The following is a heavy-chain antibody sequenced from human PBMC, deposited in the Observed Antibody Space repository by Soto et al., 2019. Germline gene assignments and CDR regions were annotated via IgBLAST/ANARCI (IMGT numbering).Heavy chain of an antibody. D-gene: IGHD3-3*01. CDR3: AREIRYYDFWSGMDV. V-gene: IGHV4-31*03. J-gene: IGHJ6*02. CDR2: IYYSGST. CDR1: GGSISSGGYY. Sequence: SETLSLTCTVSGGSISSGGYYRSWIRQHPGKGLEWIGYIYYSGSTYYNPSLKSRVTISVDTSKNQFSLKLSSVTAADTAVYYCAREIRYYDFWSGMDVWGQGTTVTVSS.